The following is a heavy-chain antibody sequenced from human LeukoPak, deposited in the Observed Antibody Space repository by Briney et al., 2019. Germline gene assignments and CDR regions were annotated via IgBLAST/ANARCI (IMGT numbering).Heavy chain of an antibody. V-gene: IGHV4-39*01. CDR1: GGSISSSSYY. J-gene: IGHJ4*02. CDR2: IYYSGST. D-gene: IGHD5-12*01. CDR3: ASPSGYDSGSIF. Sequence: SETLSLTCTVSGGSISSSSYYWGWIRRPPGKGLEWIGNIYYSGSTYYNPSLKSRVTISVDTSKNQFSLKLSSVTAADTAVYYCASPSGYDSGSIFWGQGTLVTVSS.